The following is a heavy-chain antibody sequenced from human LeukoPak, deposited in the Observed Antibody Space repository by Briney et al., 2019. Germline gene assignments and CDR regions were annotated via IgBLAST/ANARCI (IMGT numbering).Heavy chain of an antibody. D-gene: IGHD3-16*02. CDR3: ARGGSYYDYVWGSYRREYYFDY. V-gene: IGHV4-34*01. CDR1: GGSFSGYY. J-gene: IGHJ4*02. CDR2: INHSGST. Sequence: SETLSLTCAVYGGSFSGYYWSWIRQPPGKGLEWIGEINHSGSTNYNPSLKSRVTISVDTSKNQFSLKLSSVTAADTAVYYCARGGSYYDYVWGSYRREYYFDYWGQGTLVTVSS.